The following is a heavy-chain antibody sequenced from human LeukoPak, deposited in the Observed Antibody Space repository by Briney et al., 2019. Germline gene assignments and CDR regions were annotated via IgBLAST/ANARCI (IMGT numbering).Heavy chain of an antibody. CDR2: IYYSGST. V-gene: IGHV4-59*01. CDR1: GGSISSYY. J-gene: IGHJ6*02. Sequence: SETLSLTCTVSGGSISSYYWSWIRQPPGKGLEWIGYIYYSGSTNYNPSLKSRVTISVDTSKNQFSLKLSYVTAADTAVYYCARGFHYYYYGMDVWGQGTTVTVSS. CDR3: ARGFHYYYYGMDV. D-gene: IGHD3-10*01.